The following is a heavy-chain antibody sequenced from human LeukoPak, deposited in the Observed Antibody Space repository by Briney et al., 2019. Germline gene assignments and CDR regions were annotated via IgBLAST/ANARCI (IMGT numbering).Heavy chain of an antibody. J-gene: IGHJ4*02. D-gene: IGHD3-22*01. V-gene: IGHV5-51*01. CDR2: IYPGDSDT. Sequence: GESLKISCKGLGYSSPTYWIAWVRQMPGKGLEWMGIIYPGDSDTRYSPSFQGQVTISADKSISTAYLQWSSPKASDTGRNCCARLTGVISVGEFDSWGQGNLVTVSS. CDR1: GYSSPTYW. CDR3: ARLTGVISVGEFDS.